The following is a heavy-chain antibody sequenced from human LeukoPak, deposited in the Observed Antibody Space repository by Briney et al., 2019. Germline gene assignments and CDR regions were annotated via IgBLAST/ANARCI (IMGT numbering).Heavy chain of an antibody. J-gene: IGHJ6*02. CDR3: ARTSSSSWSYGMDV. CDR1: DGSIINYF. CDR2: LYPSGST. Sequence: SQTLSLTCTVSDGSIINYFWSWIRQPAGQGLEWIGRLYPSGSTNYNPSLKSRVTMSVDTSKNQFSLKLNSVTAADTAVYYCARTSSSSWSYGMDVWGQGTTVTVSS. V-gene: IGHV4-4*07. D-gene: IGHD6-13*01.